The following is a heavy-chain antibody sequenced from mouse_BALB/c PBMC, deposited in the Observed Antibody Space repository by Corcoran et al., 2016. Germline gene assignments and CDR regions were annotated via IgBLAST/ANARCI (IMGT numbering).Heavy chain of an antibody. CDR1: GYSFTSYY. CDR3: ARSGDRYDDYFDY. CDR2: IFPGSGNT. J-gene: IGHJ2*01. D-gene: IGHD2-14*01. Sequence: QVQLQQSGPELVKPGASVKISCKASGYSFTSYYIHWVKQRPGQGLEWSGWIFPGSGNTKYNEKFKGKATRTADTSSSTAYMQLSSLTSEDSAVYFCARSGDRYDDYFDYWGQGTTLTVSS. V-gene: IGHV1-66*01.